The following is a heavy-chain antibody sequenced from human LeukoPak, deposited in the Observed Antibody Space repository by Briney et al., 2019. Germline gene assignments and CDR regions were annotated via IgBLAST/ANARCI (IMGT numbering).Heavy chain of an antibody. Sequence: SETLSLTCTVSGVSISSYYWSWLRQPPGKGLEWIGYIYYSGSTNYNPSLKSRVTISVDTSMNQFSLKLSSVTAADTAVYYCARPYGSGSSLSYFDLWGRGTLVTVSS. V-gene: IGHV4-59*08. J-gene: IGHJ2*01. D-gene: IGHD3-10*01. CDR1: GVSISSYY. CDR3: ARPYGSGSSLSYFDL. CDR2: IYYSGST.